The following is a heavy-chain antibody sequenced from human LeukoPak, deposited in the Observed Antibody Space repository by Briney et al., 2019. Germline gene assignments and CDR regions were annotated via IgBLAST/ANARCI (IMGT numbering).Heavy chain of an antibody. D-gene: IGHD3-22*01. CDR1: GFTFSSYA. V-gene: IGHV3-23*01. CDR2: ISGSGGST. Sequence: PGGSLRLSCAASGFTFSSYAMSWVRQAPGKGLEWVSAISGSGGSTYYADSVKGRFTIPRDNSKNTLLLQMNSLRAEDTAVYNCAKIATYYDSSPFDYWGQGTLVTVSS. CDR3: AKIATYYDSSPFDY. J-gene: IGHJ4*02.